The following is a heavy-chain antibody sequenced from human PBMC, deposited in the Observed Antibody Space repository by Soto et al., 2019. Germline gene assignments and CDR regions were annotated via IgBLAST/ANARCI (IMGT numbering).Heavy chain of an antibody. D-gene: IGHD6-13*01. CDR2: IYYSGSP. CDR3: ARGQQLVGGWFDP. J-gene: IGHJ5*02. CDR1: GGSISSYY. Sequence: QVQLQESGPGLVKPSETLSLTCTVSGGSISSYYWSWIRQPPGKGLEWIGYIYYSGSPNYNPSLNSRVTKSVSKSKNRVSLHLCSATAADTAVYYCARGQQLVGGWFDPWGQGTLVTVSA. V-gene: IGHV4-59*01.